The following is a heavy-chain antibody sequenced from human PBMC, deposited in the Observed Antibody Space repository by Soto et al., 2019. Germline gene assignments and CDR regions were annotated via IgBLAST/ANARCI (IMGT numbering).Heavy chain of an antibody. D-gene: IGHD2-2*01. CDR1: GFTFSRHG. J-gene: IGHJ4*02. CDR3: AKADVSTAASFDY. CDR2: INPSGDST. V-gene: IGHV3-23*01. Sequence: PGGSLRLSCVASGFTFSRHGLSWVRQAPGKGLEWVSTINPSGDSTFYADSVKGRFTISRDNSKNTVYLQMNSLSVGDTAVYLCAKADVSTAASFDYWGQGALVTVSS.